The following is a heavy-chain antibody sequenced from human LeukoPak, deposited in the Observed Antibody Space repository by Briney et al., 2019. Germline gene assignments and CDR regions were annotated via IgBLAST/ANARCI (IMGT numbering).Heavy chain of an antibody. Sequence: GGSLRLSCAASGFTFSSYSMNWVRQAPGKGLEWVSSISSSSSYIYYADSVKGRFTISRDNAKNSLYPQMNSLRAEDTAVYYCARFSMSSPLVDYWGQGTLVTVSS. CDR1: GFTFSSYS. J-gene: IGHJ4*02. CDR2: ISSSSSYI. CDR3: ARFSMSSPLVDY. V-gene: IGHV3-21*01. D-gene: IGHD5/OR15-5a*01.